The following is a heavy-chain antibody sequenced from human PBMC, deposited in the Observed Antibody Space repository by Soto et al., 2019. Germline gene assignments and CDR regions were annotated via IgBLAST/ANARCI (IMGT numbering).Heavy chain of an antibody. CDR1: GFTFTSSA. CDR3: EADATAWQQMVPSDY. J-gene: IGHJ4*02. V-gene: IGHV1-58*01. CDR2: IAVGSGYT. D-gene: IGHD2-8*01. Sequence: SVKVSCKASGFTFTSSAFQWVRQARGQRLEWIGWIAVGSGYTNYAQRFQDRVTLTRDMSTATTYMELSRLTSEDTAIYYCEADATAWQQMVPSDYWGQGTLVTVSS.